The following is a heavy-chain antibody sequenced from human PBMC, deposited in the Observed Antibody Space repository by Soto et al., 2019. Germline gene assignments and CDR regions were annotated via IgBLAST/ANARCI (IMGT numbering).Heavy chain of an antibody. J-gene: IGHJ6*03. CDR1: GGSISSYY. CDR2: IYYSGST. CDR3: ARDGHSAFEPSYYYMDV. Sequence: QVQLQESGPGLVKPSETLSLTCTVSGGSISSYYWSWIRQPPGKGLEWIGYIYYSGSTNYNPSLKSRVTISVDTSKNQFSLKLSSVTAADTAVYYCARDGHSAFEPSYYYMDVWGKGTTVTVSS. V-gene: IGHV4-59*01.